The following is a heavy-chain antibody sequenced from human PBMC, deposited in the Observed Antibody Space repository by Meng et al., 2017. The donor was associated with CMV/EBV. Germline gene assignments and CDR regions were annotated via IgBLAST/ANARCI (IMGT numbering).Heavy chain of an antibody. J-gene: IGHJ6*02. CDR1: GYTFTTYD. D-gene: IGHD1-26*01. CDR3: ARDLTLPQFFYGMDV. CDR2: MSPNSGNT. V-gene: IGHV1-8*03. Sequence: ASVKVSCKASGYTFTTYDINWVRQATGQGLEWMGRMSPNSGNTAYAQKFQGRVTITRETSISTAYMELSSLRSEDTAVYYCARDLTLPQFFYGMDVWGQGTTVTVSS.